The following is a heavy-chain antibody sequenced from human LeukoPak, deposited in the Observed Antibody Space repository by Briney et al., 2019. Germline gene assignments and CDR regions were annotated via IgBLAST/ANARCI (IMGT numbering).Heavy chain of an antibody. CDR3: ARDLGDTSRFLWGNYFDH. CDR2: INPSTGGT. J-gene: IGHJ4*02. D-gene: IGHD6-13*01. CDR1: GYTFPNYY. V-gene: IGHV1-46*01. Sequence: PGASAKVSCKASGYTFPNYYIHWVRQAPGQGLEWMAIINPSTGGTHYAQRFQGRVTVTRDTSTSTVYMELSSLRSEDTAVYYCARDLGDTSRFLWGNYFDHWGQGTLVTVSS.